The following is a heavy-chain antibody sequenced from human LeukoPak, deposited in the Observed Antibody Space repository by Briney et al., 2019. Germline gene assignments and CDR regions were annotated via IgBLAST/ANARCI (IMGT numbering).Heavy chain of an antibody. CDR1: GGTFSSYA. CDR2: IIPIFGTA. J-gene: IGHJ4*02. Sequence: SVKVSCKASGGTFSSYAISWVRQAPGQGLEWMGGIIPIFGTANYAQKFQGRVTITADESTSTAYMELSSLRSEDTAVYFCARPADHYYYENRFDYWGQGTLVTVSS. D-gene: IGHD3-22*01. CDR3: ARPADHYYYENRFDY. V-gene: IGHV1-69*13.